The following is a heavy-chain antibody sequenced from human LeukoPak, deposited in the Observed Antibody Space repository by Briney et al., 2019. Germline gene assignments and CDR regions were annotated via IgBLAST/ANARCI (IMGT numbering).Heavy chain of an antibody. V-gene: IGHV3-23*01. D-gene: IGHD1-7*01. CDR3: AKGVYLLSWNLYYYMDV. Sequence: GGSLRLSCAASGFTFTSYAMTWVRQAPGKGLEWVSGISNSGGNTYYADSVKGRFTISRDNSKNTLYLQMNSLRAEDTAVFYCAKGVYLLSWNLYYYMDVWGKGTTVTVSS. CDR1: GFTFTSYA. CDR2: ISNSGGNT. J-gene: IGHJ6*03.